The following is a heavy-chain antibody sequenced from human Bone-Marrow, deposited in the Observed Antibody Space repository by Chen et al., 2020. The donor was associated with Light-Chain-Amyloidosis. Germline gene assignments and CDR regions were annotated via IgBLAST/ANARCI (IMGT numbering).Heavy chain of an antibody. V-gene: IGHV3-7*01. D-gene: IGHD3-16*01. Sequence: EVQLVESGGGLVQPGGSLRLSCAASGFTFSTSWIGWVRQARGKGMEWVSNINPAGGATYYLDSVQGRFTISRDNSRNSLYLQMNSLRAEDTAVYYCARARGRAVYDYWGQGTLLTVSP. CDR2: INPAGGAT. CDR3: ARARGRAVYDY. CDR1: GFTFSTSW. J-gene: IGHJ4*02.